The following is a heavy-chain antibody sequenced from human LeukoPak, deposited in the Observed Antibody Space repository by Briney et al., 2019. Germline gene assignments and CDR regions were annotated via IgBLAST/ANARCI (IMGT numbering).Heavy chain of an antibody. V-gene: IGHV4-39*07. D-gene: IGHD6-19*01. CDR1: GGSISSSSYY. J-gene: IGHJ5*02. Sequence: SETLSLTCTVSGGSISSSSYYWGWIRQPPGKGLEWIGEINHSGSTNYNPSLKSRVTISVDTSKNQFSLKLSSVTAADTAVYYCATGRRYSSGWYGGWFDPWGQGTLVTVSS. CDR2: INHSGST. CDR3: ATGRRYSSGWYGGWFDP.